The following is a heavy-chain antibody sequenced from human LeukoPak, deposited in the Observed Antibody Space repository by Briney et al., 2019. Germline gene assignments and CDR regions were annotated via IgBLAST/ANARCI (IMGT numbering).Heavy chain of an antibody. J-gene: IGHJ4*02. CDR3: AKDPPLNNTVVVPAAYDPAFDY. CDR1: GFTFSSYG. D-gene: IGHD2-2*01. Sequence: GRSLRLSCAASGFTFSSYGMHWVRQAPGKGLEWVSVISSGGSNIYYADSVKGRFTISRDNSKDTLYLQMNSLRAEDTAVYYCAKDPPLNNTVVVPAAYDPAFDYWGQGTLVTVSS. V-gene: IGHV3-30*18. CDR2: ISSGGSNI.